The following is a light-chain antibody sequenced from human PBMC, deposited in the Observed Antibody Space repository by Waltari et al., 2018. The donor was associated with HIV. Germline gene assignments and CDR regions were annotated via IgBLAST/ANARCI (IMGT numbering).Light chain of an antibody. CDR3: TSYTTRSTVI. V-gene: IGLV2-14*01. J-gene: IGLJ2*01. CDR1: RSDIGIYNY. CDR2: EVN. Sequence: QSALTQPASVSGSPGPSITISCTGTRSDIGIYNYVSWYQQHPGKAPKLLIYEVNNRPSGVSDRFSGSKSGNTASLSISGLQAEDEADYYCTSYTTRSTVIFGGGTSVTVL.